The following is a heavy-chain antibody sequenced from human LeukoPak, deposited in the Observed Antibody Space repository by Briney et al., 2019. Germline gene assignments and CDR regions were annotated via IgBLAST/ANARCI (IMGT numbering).Heavy chain of an antibody. D-gene: IGHD4-23*01. CDR1: GFIFDDYG. CDR2: INWNGGST. Sequence: GGSLRLSCAASGFIFDDYGMSWVRQAPGRGLEWVSGINWNGGSTGYADSVKGRFTISRDNAKNPLYLQMNSLRAEDTALYYCARERWVITGSAFDIWGQGTMVTVAS. V-gene: IGHV3-20*04. CDR3: ARERWVITGSAFDI. J-gene: IGHJ3*02.